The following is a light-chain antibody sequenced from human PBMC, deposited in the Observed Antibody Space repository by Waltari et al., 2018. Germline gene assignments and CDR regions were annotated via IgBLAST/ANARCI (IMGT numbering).Light chain of an antibody. CDR1: ILRTYF. V-gene: IGLV3-19*01. J-gene: IGLJ1*01. Sequence: SSELTQDPAVSVALGQTVRITCQGDILRTYFASWYKQRPGQAPTLVMFGRNNRPSGIPDRFSGSTSVITASLTIAGAQAEDEADYYCSSRDSGGYVFGTGTSVTVL. CDR3: SSRDSGGYV. CDR2: GRN.